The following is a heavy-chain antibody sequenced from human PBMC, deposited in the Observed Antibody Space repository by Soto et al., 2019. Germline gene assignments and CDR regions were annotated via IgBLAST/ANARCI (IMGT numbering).Heavy chain of an antibody. CDR3: ARVAGNTHYYYMDV. J-gene: IGHJ6*03. CDR2: VSYSGSP. D-gene: IGHD6-13*01. Sequence: QVPPQESGPGLVRPSETLSLTCTVSGGPISSYLWSWIRQPPGKGLQWIGYVSYSGSPKYNPSLKSRVSISITTSKSQFYLNLNSVTAADTAVYYCARVAGNTHYYYMDVWGKGTTVTVSS. CDR1: GGPISSYL. V-gene: IGHV4-59*01.